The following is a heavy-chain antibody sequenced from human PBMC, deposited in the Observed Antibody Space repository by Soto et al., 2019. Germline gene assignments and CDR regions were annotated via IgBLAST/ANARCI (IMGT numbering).Heavy chain of an antibody. V-gene: IGHV3-48*04. J-gene: IGHJ5*01. CDR3: ARYGTRGDW. CDR1: GMNFGGYW. Sequence: PGGSLRLSCEASGMNFGGYWMHWVRKAPGKGLEWVSYISSSGLTTYYADFAEGRFTISRDNAKDSLYLHLNSLRVGDTAVYYCARYGTRGDWWGLGTQVTVSS. CDR2: ISSSGLTT. D-gene: IGHD3-10*01.